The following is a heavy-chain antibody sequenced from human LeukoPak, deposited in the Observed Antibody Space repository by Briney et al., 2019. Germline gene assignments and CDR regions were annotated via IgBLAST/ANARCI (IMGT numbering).Heavy chain of an antibody. V-gene: IGHV3-21*01. CDR1: GFTFSSYE. Sequence: GGSLRLSCAATGFTFSSYEMNWVRQAPGKGLEWVSAISGRSSYINYADSVKGRFTISRDNAKNSLFLQMNSLRAEDTAVYYCARGYSWSYRGTFEYWGQGTLVTVSS. J-gene: IGHJ4*02. CDR3: ARGYSWSYRGTFEY. D-gene: IGHD1-26*01. CDR2: ISGRSSYI.